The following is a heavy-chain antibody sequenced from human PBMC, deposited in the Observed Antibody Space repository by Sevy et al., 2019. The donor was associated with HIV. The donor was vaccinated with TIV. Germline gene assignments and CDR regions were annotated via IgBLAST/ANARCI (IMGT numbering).Heavy chain of an antibody. CDR1: GFPFSSYE. J-gene: IGHJ4*02. CDR2: ITNSGSTK. V-gene: IGHV3-48*03. D-gene: IGHD4-17*01. Sequence: GGSLRLSCTASGFPFSSYEMNWVRQAPGKGLEWVSYITNSGSTKYYSDSVKGRFTISRDNAKNSLYLQMNNLRAEDTAVCYCARDLPPSATTVAHFDYWGRGTLVTVSS. CDR3: ARDLPPSATTVAHFDY.